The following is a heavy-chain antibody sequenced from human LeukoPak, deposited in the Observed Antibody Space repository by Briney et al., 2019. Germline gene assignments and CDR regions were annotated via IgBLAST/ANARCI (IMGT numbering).Heavy chain of an antibody. J-gene: IGHJ4*02. Sequence: SVKVSRKASGGTFSSYAISWVRQAPGQGLEWMGRIIPIFGIANYAQKFQGRVTITADKSTSTAYMELSSLRSEDTAVYYCARDLGYSGYDPTYYYDSSGYYQHYYFDYWGQGTLVTVSS. V-gene: IGHV1-69*04. CDR3: ARDLGYSGYDPTYYYDSSGYYQHYYFDY. CDR1: GGTFSSYA. CDR2: IIPIFGIA. D-gene: IGHD3-22*01.